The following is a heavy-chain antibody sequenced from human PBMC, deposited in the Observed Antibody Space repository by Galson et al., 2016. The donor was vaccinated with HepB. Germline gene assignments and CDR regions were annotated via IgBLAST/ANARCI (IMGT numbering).Heavy chain of an antibody. CDR3: VTEGGN. D-gene: IGHD3-16*01. J-gene: IGHJ4*02. V-gene: IGHV1-24*01. Sequence: SVKVSCKVSGFPVTDLSIHWVRQAPGKGLEWMGGLDLEDGETVHAQKFQGRVTMTEDTSTDTAYMELRRLTSGDTAVYYCVTEGGNWGQGVRVTVSS. CDR2: LDLEDGET. CDR1: GFPVTDLS.